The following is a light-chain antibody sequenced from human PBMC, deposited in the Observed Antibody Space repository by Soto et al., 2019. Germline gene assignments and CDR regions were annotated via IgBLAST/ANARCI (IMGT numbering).Light chain of an antibody. CDR1: QGISSN. J-gene: IGKJ5*01. Sequence: DIQLTQSPSFLSASVGDRVTVTSWASQGISSNLAWYQQKPGKAPKLLIYAASTLQSGVPSRFSGSGSGTEFTLTISSLQPEDFATYYCQQFNSYPITFGQGTRLEIK. V-gene: IGKV1-9*01. CDR2: AAS. CDR3: QQFNSYPIT.